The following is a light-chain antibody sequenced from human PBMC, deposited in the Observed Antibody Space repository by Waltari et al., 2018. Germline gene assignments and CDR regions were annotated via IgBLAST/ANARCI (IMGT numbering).Light chain of an antibody. CDR3: SSYTSIIPPFL. CDR2: DVS. CDR1: SSDLGGYSF. V-gene: IGLV2-14*01. Sequence: QSALTQPASVSGSPGQSITTPCTRSSSDLGGYSFVSWYPQHPGKAPNLMIYDVSHRPSGVSNRFSGSKSGNTASLTISGLQPEDEADYYCSSYTSIIPPFLFGTGTKVTVL. J-gene: IGLJ1*01.